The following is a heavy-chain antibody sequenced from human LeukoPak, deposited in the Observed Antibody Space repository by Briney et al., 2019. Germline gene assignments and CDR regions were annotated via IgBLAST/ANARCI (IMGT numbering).Heavy chain of an antibody. CDR2: INHSGST. D-gene: IGHD5-18*01. CDR3: ARDTAMVHYYYNYGMDV. Sequence: SETLSLTCAVYGGSFSGYYWSWIRQPPGKGLEWIGEINHSGSTNYNPSLKSRVTISVDTSKNQFSLKLSSVTAADTAVYYCARDTAMVHYYYNYGMDVWGQGTTVTVSS. V-gene: IGHV4-34*01. CDR1: GGSFSGYY. J-gene: IGHJ6*02.